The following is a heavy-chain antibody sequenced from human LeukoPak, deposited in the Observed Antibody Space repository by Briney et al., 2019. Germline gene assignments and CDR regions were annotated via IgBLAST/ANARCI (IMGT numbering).Heavy chain of an antibody. J-gene: IGHJ6*02. CDR1: GFTFSSYG. V-gene: IGHV3-33*01. CDR3: ARARGSSTSTYGMDV. Sequence: PGGSLRLSCAASGFTFSSYGMHWVCQAPGKGLEWVAVIWYDGSNKYYADSAKGRFTISRDNSKNTLYLQMNSLRAEDTAVYYCARARGSSTSTYGMDVWGQGTTVTVSS. D-gene: IGHD2-2*01. CDR2: IWYDGSNK.